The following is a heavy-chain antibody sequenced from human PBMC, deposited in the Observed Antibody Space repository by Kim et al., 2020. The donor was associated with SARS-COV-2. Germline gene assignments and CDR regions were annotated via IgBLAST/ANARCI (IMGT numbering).Heavy chain of an antibody. J-gene: IGHJ6*02. Sequence: GGSLRLSCAASGFTFSSYGMHWVRQAPGKGLEWVAVISYDGSNKYYADSVKGRFTISRDNSKNTLYLQMNSLRAEDKAVYYCAKDYRYSSNWYLWGGYYGMDVWGQGTTVTVSS. D-gene: IGHD6-13*01. CDR1: GFTFSSYG. CDR2: ISYDGSNK. CDR3: AKDYRYSSNWYLWGGYYGMDV. V-gene: IGHV3-30*18.